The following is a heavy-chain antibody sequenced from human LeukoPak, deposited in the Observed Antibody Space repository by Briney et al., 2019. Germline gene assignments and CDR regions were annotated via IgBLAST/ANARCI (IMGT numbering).Heavy chain of an antibody. J-gene: IGHJ4*02. CDR2: IYSGGST. D-gene: IGHD3-3*01. CDR3: ARVARRFLEWYYFDY. CDR1: GFTVSSNY. Sequence: PGGSLRLSCAASGFTVSSNYMSWVRQAPGKGLEWVSVIYSGGSTYYADSVKGRFTISRDSSENTLYLQMNSLRAEDTAVYYCARVARRFLEWYYFDYWGQGTLVTVSS. V-gene: IGHV3-66*02.